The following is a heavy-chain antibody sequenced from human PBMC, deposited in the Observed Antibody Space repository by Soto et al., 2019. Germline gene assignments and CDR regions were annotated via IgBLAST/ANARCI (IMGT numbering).Heavy chain of an antibody. D-gene: IGHD3-22*01. CDR1: GFTFSSYA. V-gene: IGHV3-30-3*01. CDR3: AREADYYDSSGYYYDY. J-gene: IGHJ4*02. CDR2: ISYDGSNK. Sequence: GGTLRLTCAASGFTFSSYAKHWVRQAPGQGLEWVSVISYDGSNKYYSDSVKGRFTISRDNSKNTLYLQMNSLRAEDTAVCYCAREADYYDSSGYYYDYWGQGTLVTVSS.